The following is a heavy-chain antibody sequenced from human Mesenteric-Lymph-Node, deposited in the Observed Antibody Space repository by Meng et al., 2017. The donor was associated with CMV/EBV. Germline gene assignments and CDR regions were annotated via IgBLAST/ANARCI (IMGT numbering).Heavy chain of an antibody. J-gene: IGHJ4*02. CDR3: ARGDTTMIEKFDY. Sequence: SETLSLTCTVSGGSISSYYWSWIRQPPGKGLEWIGYIYYSGSTNYNPSLKSRVTISVDTSKNQFSLKLSSVTAADTAVYYCARGDTTMIEKFDYWGQGTLVTVSS. CDR2: IYYSGST. D-gene: IGHD3-22*01. CDR1: GGSISSYY. V-gene: IGHV4-59*01.